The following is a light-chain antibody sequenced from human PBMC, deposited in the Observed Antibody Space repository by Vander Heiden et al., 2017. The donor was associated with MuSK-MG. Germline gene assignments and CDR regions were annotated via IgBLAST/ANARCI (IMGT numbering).Light chain of an antibody. V-gene: IGLV3-1*01. CDR2: QDS. CDR3: QAWDSSTVV. CDR1: KLGDKY. Sequence: SYELTQTPSVSVSPGQTASITCSGVKLGDKYACWYQQKPGQSPVLVIYQDSKRPSGIPERFSGSNSGNTATLTISGTQAMDEADYYCQAWDSSTVVFGGGTKLTVL. J-gene: IGLJ2*01.